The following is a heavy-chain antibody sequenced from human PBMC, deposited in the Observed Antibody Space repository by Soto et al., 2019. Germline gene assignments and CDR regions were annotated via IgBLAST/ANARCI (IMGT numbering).Heavy chain of an antibody. D-gene: IGHD7-27*01. CDR3: TRGGSNTWRFDP. CDR2: IRRKVNSYAT. CDR1: GFIFSDSV. V-gene: IGHV3-73*01. Sequence: EVQLVESGGGLVQPGNSLQLSCAASGFIFSDSVIHWVRQAPGKGLEWVGRIRRKVNSYATAYNASVNGRFAISRDDSRDTAYLQMNSLQVEDTALYYCTRGGSNTWRFDPWGQGTLVIVSS. J-gene: IGHJ5*02.